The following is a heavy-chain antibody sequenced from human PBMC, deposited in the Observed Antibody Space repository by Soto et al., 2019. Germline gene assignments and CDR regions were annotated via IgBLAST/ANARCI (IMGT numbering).Heavy chain of an antibody. D-gene: IGHD3-10*01. CDR1: GYSFSSYW. J-gene: IGHJ5*02. Sequence: GESLKISCKGSGYSFSSYWIGWVRQMPGKGLEWMGVIFPGDSDTRYSPSFQGQVTLSADKSISTAYLQWSSLKASDTAMYYCARGNYGSGSYYTGWFDPWGQGTLVTVSS. CDR3: ARGNYGSGSYYTGWFDP. CDR2: IFPGDSDT. V-gene: IGHV5-51*01.